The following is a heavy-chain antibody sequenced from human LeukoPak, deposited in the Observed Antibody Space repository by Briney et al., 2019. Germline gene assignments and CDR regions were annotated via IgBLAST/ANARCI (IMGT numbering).Heavy chain of an antibody. CDR2: ISGSGGST. V-gene: IGHV3-23*01. CDR1: GFTFSSYA. J-gene: IGHJ2*01. D-gene: IGHD3-10*01. Sequence: PGGSLRLSCAASGFTFSSYAMSWVRQAPGKGLEWVSAISGSGGSTYYADSVKGRFTISRDNSKNTLYLQMNSLRAEDTAVYYCGGFRGALSPYWYLDLWGRGTLVTVSS. CDR3: GGFRGALSPYWYLDL.